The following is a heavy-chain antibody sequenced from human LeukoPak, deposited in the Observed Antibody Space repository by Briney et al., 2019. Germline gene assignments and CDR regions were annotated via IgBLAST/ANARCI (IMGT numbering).Heavy chain of an antibody. CDR3: ASPRD. CDR1: GGSISSSSYY. J-gene: IGHJ4*02. V-gene: IGHV4-39*01. Sequence: SETLSLTCTVPGGSISSSSYYWGWIRQPPGKGLEWIGSIYYSGSTYYNPSLKSRVTISVDTSKNQFSLKLSSVTAADTAVYYCASPRDWGQGTLVTVSS. CDR2: IYYSGST.